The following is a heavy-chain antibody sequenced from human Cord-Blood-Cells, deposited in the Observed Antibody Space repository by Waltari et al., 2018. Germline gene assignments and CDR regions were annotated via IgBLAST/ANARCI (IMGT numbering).Heavy chain of an antibody. Sequence: QVQLVQSGAAVKKPGASVTVSCKVSGYTLTELSMHWVRQAPGKGLEWMGGFDPEDGETIYAQKFQGRVTMTEDTSTDTAYMELSSLRSEDTAVYYCATKNWGSYGMDVWGQGTTVTVSS. J-gene: IGHJ6*02. D-gene: IGHD7-27*01. CDR1: GYTLTELS. V-gene: IGHV1-24*01. CDR2: FDPEDGET. CDR3: ATKNWGSYGMDV.